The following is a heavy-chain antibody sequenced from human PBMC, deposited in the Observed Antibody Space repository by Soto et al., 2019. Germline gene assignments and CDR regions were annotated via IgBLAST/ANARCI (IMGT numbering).Heavy chain of an antibody. CDR2: ISGSGGST. Sequence: GGSLRLSCAASGFTFSSYAMSWVRQAPGKGLEWVSAISGSGGSTYYADSVKGRFTISRDNSKNTLYLQMNSLRAEDTAVYYCAKPKDVGGTYYYYYMDVWGKGTTVTVSS. CDR1: GFTFSSYA. J-gene: IGHJ6*03. V-gene: IGHV3-23*01. D-gene: IGHD3-10*02. CDR3: AKPKDVGGTYYYYYMDV.